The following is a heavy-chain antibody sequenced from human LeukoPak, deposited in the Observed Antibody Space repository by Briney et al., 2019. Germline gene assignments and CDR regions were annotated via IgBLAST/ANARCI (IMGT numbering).Heavy chain of an antibody. CDR3: ARGVPDDY. D-gene: IGHD1-14*01. V-gene: IGHV3-33*05. CDR1: GFTFSNHG. J-gene: IGHJ4*02. Sequence: PGGSLRLSCAASGFTFSNHGMHWVRQAPGKGLEWVAFIKHDESKIHYADSVKGRFTVSRDTAKNTLYLQMNSLRAEDTAVYYCARGVPDDYWGQGTLVTVSS. CDR2: IKHDESKI.